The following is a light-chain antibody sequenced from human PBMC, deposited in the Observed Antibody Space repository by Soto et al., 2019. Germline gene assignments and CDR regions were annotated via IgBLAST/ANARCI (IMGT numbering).Light chain of an antibody. CDR3: SSYTTSSTWV. CDR2: EVS. CDR1: SSDVGGYNF. V-gene: IGLV2-14*01. Sequence: QSALTQPASVSGSTGQSITISCTGTSSDVGGYNFVSWYQQNPGKAPKLMIYEVSHRPSGVSNRFSGSKSGNTASLTISGLQAEDEADYFCSSYTTSSTWVFGGWTKVTVL. J-gene: IGLJ3*02.